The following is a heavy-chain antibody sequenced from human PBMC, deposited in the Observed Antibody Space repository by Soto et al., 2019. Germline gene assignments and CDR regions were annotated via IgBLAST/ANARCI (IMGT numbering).Heavy chain of an antibody. V-gene: IGHV1-18*01. CDR3: ARDHDIVVVPAALPFDY. CDR2: ISAYNGNT. D-gene: IGHD2-2*01. CDR1: GYTFTSYG. Sequence: ASVKVSCEASGYTFTSYGMSWVRQAPGQGLEWMGWISAYNGNTNHAQKLQGRVTMTTDTSTSTAYMELRSLRSDDTAVYYCARDHDIVVVPAALPFDYWGQGTLVTVSS. J-gene: IGHJ4*02.